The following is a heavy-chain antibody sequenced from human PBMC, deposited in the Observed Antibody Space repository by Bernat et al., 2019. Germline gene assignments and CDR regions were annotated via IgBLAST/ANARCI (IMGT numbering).Heavy chain of an antibody. Sequence: EVQLVESGGGLVQPGGSLRLSCAASGFTFSSYSMNWVRQAPGKGLEGVSYISSSSSTIYYADSVKGRFTISRDNAKNSLYLQMNSLRAEDTAVYYCARDYSPAYIWFGELSYYFDYWGQGTLVTVSS. D-gene: IGHD3-10*01. CDR3: ARDYSPAYIWFGELSYYFDY. CDR2: ISSSSSTI. V-gene: IGHV3-48*01. CDR1: GFTFSSYS. J-gene: IGHJ4*02.